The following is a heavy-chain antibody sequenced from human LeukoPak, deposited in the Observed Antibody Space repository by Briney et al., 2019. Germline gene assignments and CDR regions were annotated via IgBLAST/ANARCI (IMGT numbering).Heavy chain of an antibody. J-gene: IGHJ6*02. CDR3: ARGSITGKYYGMDV. CDR2: IWYDGSNK. Sequence: PGGSLRLSCAASGFTFSSYGMPWVRQAPGKGLEWVAVIWYDGSNKYYADSVKGRFTISRDNSKNTLYLQMNSLRAEDTAVYYCARGSITGKYYGMDVWGQGTTVTVSS. CDR1: GFTFSSYG. V-gene: IGHV3-33*08. D-gene: IGHD1-20*01.